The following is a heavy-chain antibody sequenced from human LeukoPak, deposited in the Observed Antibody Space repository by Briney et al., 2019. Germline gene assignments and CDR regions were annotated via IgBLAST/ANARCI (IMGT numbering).Heavy chain of an antibody. CDR2: ISSSSSYI. Sequence: GGSLRLSCAASGFTFSSYSMNWVRQAPGKGLEWVSSISSSSSYIYSADSVKGRFTISRDNAKNSLYLQMNSLRVEDTAVYYCARSRWLDAFDYWGQGTLVTVSS. D-gene: IGHD6-19*01. CDR1: GFTFSSYS. CDR3: ARSRWLDAFDY. V-gene: IGHV3-21*01. J-gene: IGHJ4*02.